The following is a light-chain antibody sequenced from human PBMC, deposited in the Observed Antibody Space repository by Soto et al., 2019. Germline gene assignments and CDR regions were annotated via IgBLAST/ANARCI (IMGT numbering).Light chain of an antibody. J-gene: IGLJ1*01. CDR3: ASWDDSLNGHV. V-gene: IGLV2-11*01. CDR2: SND. CDR1: SRDIEAYDY. Sequence: QSALTQPRSVSGSPGQSVAISCTGTSRDIEAYDYVSWYQQHPGKAPKLLIYSNDQRPSGVPDRFSASKSGTSASLAISGLQSEDEADYYCASWDDSLNGHVFGTGTKLTVL.